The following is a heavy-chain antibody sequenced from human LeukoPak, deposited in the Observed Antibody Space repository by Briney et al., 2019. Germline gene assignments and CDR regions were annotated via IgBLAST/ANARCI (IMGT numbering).Heavy chain of an antibody. V-gene: IGHV4-34*01. D-gene: IGHD1-26*01. Sequence: SETLSLTCAVYGGSFSGYYWSWIRQPPGKGLEWIGEIDHSGSTNYNPSLKSRVTMLIDTSENQFSLRLRSVTAADTAVYYCARGAPYRDSDDYWGQGTLVTVSS. J-gene: IGHJ4*02. CDR1: GGSFSGYY. CDR2: IDHSGST. CDR3: ARGAPYRDSDDY.